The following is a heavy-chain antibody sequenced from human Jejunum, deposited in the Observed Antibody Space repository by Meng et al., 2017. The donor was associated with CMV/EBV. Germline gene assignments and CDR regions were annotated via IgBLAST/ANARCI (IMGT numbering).Heavy chain of an antibody. CDR1: FTFSDYR. CDR2: IYSGGST. CDR3: ARRPSVIPVSYYGMDV. Sequence: FTFSDYRMDWVRQAPGKGLEFVSVIYSGGSTYYAASVKGRFTISRDNAQNTVFLQMNSLRTEDTAVYYCARRPSVIPVSYYGMDVWGQGTTVTVSS. J-gene: IGHJ6*02. D-gene: IGHD2-21*01. V-gene: IGHV3-53*01.